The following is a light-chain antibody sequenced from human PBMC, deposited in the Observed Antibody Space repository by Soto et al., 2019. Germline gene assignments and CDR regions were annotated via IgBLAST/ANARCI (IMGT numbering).Light chain of an antibody. CDR3: SSFTRSNSYV. Sequence: QSALTQPASVSGSPGQSITISCTGTSSDVGAYNYVSWYQQHPGKVPKLMIYDVSDRPSGVSNRFSGSKSGNTASLTISGLHAEDEAYYYCSSFTRSNSYVFGTGTKVTVL. V-gene: IGLV2-14*03. CDR1: SSDVGAYNY. J-gene: IGLJ1*01. CDR2: DVS.